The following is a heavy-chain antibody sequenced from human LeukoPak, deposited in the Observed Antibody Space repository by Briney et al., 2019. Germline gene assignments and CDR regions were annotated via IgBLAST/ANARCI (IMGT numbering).Heavy chain of an antibody. CDR2: FDPEDGET. D-gene: IGHD3-10*01. CDR3: ATDITTGRDWCDL. J-gene: IGHJ5*02. Sequence: GASVKVSCKVAVYTLTELSMHWVRQAPGKGLEWMGGFDPEDGETIYAQKFQGRVTMTEDTATDTAYMELSSLRSEDTAAYYCATDITTGRDWCDLWAQGTLVTVSS. CDR1: VYTLTELS. V-gene: IGHV1-24*01.